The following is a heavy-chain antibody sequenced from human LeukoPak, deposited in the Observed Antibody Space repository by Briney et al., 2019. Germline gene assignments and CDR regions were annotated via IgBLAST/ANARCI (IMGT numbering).Heavy chain of an antibody. J-gene: IGHJ4*02. CDR2: IHPSGCT. V-gene: IGHV4-4*07. CDR3: AREGSATARSFVSNDY. Sequence: SEPLSLTCSLSGGFLSCCYWRWLRQPAARGREWIGRIHPSGCTDYNPPVKKQVTMHVSTSKKQLSLKVRSVSASDTAVYYCAREGSATARSFVSNDYWGQGTLVTVSS. D-gene: IGHD1-26*01. CDR1: GGFLSCCY.